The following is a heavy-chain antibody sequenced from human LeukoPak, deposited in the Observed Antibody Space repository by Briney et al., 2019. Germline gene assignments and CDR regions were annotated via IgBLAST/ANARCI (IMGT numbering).Heavy chain of an antibody. Sequence: GSLRLSCAASGFTFSSYAMIWVRQSPGKGLEWVSAITGSGDDTYHADSVKGRFTISRDNSKNTLYLQMSSLRAEDTALYYCAKGSYGSRSYYFDYWGQGTLVTVSS. J-gene: IGHJ4*02. V-gene: IGHV3-23*01. CDR1: GFTFSSYA. D-gene: IGHD3-16*01. CDR3: AKGSYGSRSYYFDY. CDR2: ITGSGDDT.